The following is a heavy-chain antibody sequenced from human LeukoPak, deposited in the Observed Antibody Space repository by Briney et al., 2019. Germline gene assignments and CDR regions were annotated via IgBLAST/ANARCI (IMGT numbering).Heavy chain of an antibody. J-gene: IGHJ4*02. D-gene: IGHD5-12*01. V-gene: IGHV6-1*01. CDR3: ARGRHSGYDIPYYFDY. CDR1: GDSVSSNSAA. CDR2: TYYRSKWYN. Sequence: SQTLSLTCAISGDSVSSNSAAWNWIRQSPSRGLEWLGRTYYRSKWYNDYAVSVKSRITINPDTYKNQFSLQLNSVTPEDTAVYYCARGRHSGYDIPYYFDYWGQGTLVTVSS.